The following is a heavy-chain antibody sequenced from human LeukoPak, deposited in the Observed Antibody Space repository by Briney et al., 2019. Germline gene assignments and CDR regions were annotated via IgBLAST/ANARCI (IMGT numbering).Heavy chain of an antibody. CDR1: GGSISSSSYY. D-gene: IGHD3-22*01. Sequence: SETLSLTCTVSGGSISSSSYYWGWIRQPPGKGLGWIGSIYYSGSTYYNPSLKSRVTISVDTSKNQFSLKLSSVTAADTAVYYCARAGSGYYDSSGYYLHWGQGTLVTVSS. J-gene: IGHJ4*02. CDR2: IYYSGST. CDR3: ARAGSGYYDSSGYYLH. V-gene: IGHV4-39*07.